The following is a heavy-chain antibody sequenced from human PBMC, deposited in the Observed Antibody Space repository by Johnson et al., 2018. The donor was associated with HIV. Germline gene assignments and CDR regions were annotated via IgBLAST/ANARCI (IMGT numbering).Heavy chain of an antibody. J-gene: IGHJ3*02. D-gene: IGHD4-23*01. CDR1: GFTFRDYG. CDR3: AKVMTPVDWHGFDI. V-gene: IGHV3-30*02. CDR2: IQYDGSNK. Sequence: VQLVESGGGVVQPRGSLRLSCAASGFTFRDYGMHWVRQAPGKGLEWVAFIQYDGSNKYYADSVRGRFTISRDNSKNTLYLQMNSLRAEDTAVYYCAKVMTPVDWHGFDIWGQGTMVTVSS.